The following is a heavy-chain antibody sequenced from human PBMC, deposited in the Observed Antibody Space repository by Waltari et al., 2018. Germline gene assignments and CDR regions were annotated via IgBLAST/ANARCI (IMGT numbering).Heavy chain of an antibody. Sequence: EVQLVESGGGLVQPGGSLRLSCAASGFPFSSYSMTWVRQAPGKGLEWVSYISSSSSTIYYADSVKGRFTISRDNAKNSLYLQMNSLRAEDTAVYYCARGRLLVYLAYFDYWGQGTLVTVSS. D-gene: IGHD2-8*02. CDR2: ISSSSSTI. V-gene: IGHV3-48*04. CDR3: ARGRLLVYLAYFDY. CDR1: GFPFSSYS. J-gene: IGHJ4*02.